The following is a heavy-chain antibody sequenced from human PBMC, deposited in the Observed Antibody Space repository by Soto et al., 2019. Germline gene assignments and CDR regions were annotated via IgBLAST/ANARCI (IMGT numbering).Heavy chain of an antibody. CDR3: AREFGGSTPQFDP. J-gene: IGHJ5*02. Sequence: PSETLSLTCTVSGGSISSGDYNWSWIRQPPGKGLEWIGYIYYSGSTYYNPSLKSRVTISVDTSKNQFSLKLSSVTAADTAVYYCAREFGGSTPQFDPWGQGTLVTVSS. CDR2: IYYSGST. D-gene: IGHD3-16*01. V-gene: IGHV4-30-4*01. CDR1: GGSISSGDYN.